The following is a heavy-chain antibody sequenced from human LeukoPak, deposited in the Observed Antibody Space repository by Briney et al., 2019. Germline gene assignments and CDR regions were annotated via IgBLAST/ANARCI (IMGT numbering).Heavy chain of an antibody. CDR3: ASEDSRFYY. CDR1: GFTFTTYG. CDR2: ISGSGDAA. Sequence: GGSLRLSCAASGFTFTTYGMSWVRQAPGKGLEWVSVISGSGDAAYYADSVKGRFTISRDNSKNTVSLQMNSLRAEDTATYYCASEDSRFYYWGQGTLVTVSS. J-gene: IGHJ4*02. D-gene: IGHD5-18*01. V-gene: IGHV3-23*01.